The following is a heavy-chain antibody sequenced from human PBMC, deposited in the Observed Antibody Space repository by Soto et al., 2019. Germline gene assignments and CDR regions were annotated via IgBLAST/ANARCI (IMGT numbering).Heavy chain of an antibody. CDR1: GYTFTSYG. V-gene: IGHV1-18*04. Sequence: ASVKVSCKASGYTFTSYGISWVRQAPGQGLEWMGWISAYNGNTNYAQKLQGRVTMTTDTSTSTAYMELRSLRSDDTAVYCCARGGSGWYYYYYGMDVWGQGRMVTV. D-gene: IGHD6-19*01. CDR3: ARGGSGWYYYYYGMDV. CDR2: ISAYNGNT. J-gene: IGHJ6*02.